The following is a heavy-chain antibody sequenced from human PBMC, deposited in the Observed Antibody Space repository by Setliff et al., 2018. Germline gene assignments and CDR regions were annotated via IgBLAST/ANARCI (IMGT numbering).Heavy chain of an antibody. V-gene: IGHV4-30-4*08. CDR1: GGSISSGDYY. Sequence: SETLSLTCTVSGGSISSGDYYWSWIRQPPGKGLEWIGYIYYSGSTYYNPSLKSRVTISVDTSKNQFSLKLSSVTAEDTAVYYCAREQWLDPPGYYYMDVWAKGTTVTVSS. CDR2: IYYSGST. CDR3: AREQWLDPPGYYYMDV. J-gene: IGHJ6*03. D-gene: IGHD6-19*01.